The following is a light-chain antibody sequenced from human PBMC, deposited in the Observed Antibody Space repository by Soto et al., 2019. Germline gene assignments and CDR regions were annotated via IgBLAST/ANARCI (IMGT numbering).Light chain of an antibody. Sequence: QSVLTQPASVSASPGQSITISCTGSTSDVGRYNFVSWYQHHPGKAPKLMIYEVSERPSGVSNRFSGSKSGNTASLTISGLQAEDEADYYCCSYAGYGTHVFGTGTKVTVL. J-gene: IGLJ1*01. V-gene: IGLV2-23*02. CDR2: EVS. CDR1: TSDVGRYNF. CDR3: CSYAGYGTHV.